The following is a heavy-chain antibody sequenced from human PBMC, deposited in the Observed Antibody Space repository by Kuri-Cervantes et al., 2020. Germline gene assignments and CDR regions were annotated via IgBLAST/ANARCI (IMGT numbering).Heavy chain of an antibody. Sequence: GSLRLSCTVSGGSVSSGSYYWSWIRQPPGKGLEWIGYIYYSGSTNYNPSLKSRVTISVDTSKNQFSLKLSSVTAADTAVYYCARDGLRKTGQDAFDIWGQGTMVTVSS. CDR3: ARDGLRKTGQDAFDI. D-gene: IGHD3/OR15-3a*01. V-gene: IGHV4-61*01. CDR1: GGSVSSGSYY. CDR2: IYYSGST. J-gene: IGHJ3*02.